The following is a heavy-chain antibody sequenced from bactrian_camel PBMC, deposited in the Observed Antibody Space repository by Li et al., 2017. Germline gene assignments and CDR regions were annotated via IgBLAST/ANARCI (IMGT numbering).Heavy chain of an antibody. V-gene: IGHV3S1*01. CDR1: GYIIRSGC. Sequence: HVQLVESGGGSVQPGGSLRLSCVASGYIIRSGCLGWFRQTPGKEREGVTAIYTGSGRTYYADSVKGRFTISPGNATNTVSLQMNSLKPEDTAMYYCAADRMACLRPSVQLASYNFWGQGTQVTVS. CDR2: IYTGSGRT. CDR3: AADRMACLRPSVQLASYNF. J-gene: IGHJ4*01.